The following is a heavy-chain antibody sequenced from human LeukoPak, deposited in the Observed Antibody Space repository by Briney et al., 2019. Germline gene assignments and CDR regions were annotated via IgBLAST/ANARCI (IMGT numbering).Heavy chain of an antibody. CDR3: ARDRYPTK. CDR1: EFSVGSNY. D-gene: IGHD1-1*01. CDR2: ISSSSSTI. Sequence: GGSLRLSCAASEFSVGSNYMTWVRQAPGMGLEWVSYISSSSSTIYYADSVKGRFIISRDNAKNSLYLQMNSLRAEDTAVYYCARDRYPTKWGQGTLVTVSS. V-gene: IGHV3-48*01. J-gene: IGHJ4*02.